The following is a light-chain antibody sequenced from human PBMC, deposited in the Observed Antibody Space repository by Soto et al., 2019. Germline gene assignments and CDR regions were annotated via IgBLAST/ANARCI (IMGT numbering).Light chain of an antibody. Sequence: VMTQSPATLSVSPGERATLSCRASQSITTNLAWYQQKPGHAPRLLIYGASTRATGVPARFSGSGSGTQFTRSILSLQSEDFAHYYCHQYNEYPPKRTFGQGTRVDFK. V-gene: IGKV3-15*01. CDR1: QSITTN. CDR2: GAS. CDR3: HQYNEYPPKRT. J-gene: IGKJ1*01.